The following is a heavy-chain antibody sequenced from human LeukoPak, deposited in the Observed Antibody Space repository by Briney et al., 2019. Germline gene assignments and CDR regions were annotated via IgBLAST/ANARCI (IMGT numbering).Heavy chain of an antibody. V-gene: IGHV1-8*01. D-gene: IGHD1-26*01. CDR3: ARFLYSGGYSRLLLGSDV. CDR2: MNPNSGNT. CDR1: GYTFTSYD. J-gene: IGHJ6*04. Sequence: ASVKVSCKASGYTFTSYDINWVRQATGQGLEWMGWMNPNSGNTGYAQKFQGRVTMTRNTSISTAYMELSSLRSEDTAVYYCARFLYSGGYSRLLLGSDVWGKGTTVTVSS.